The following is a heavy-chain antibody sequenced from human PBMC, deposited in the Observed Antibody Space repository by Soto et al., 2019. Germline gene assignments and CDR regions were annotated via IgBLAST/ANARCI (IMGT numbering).Heavy chain of an antibody. Sequence: QVQLLQSGAEMKRPGASVTVSCKTSGYAFTKYGITWLRQAPGQGLERLGWISPRDGSTYYVPPFQDRVTMTTDTSTGTAYMQLGSLRSDDTAVYYCATDLVSCPSGTCYRAGTSCEFWGQGTLVTVSS. D-gene: IGHD3-16*02. CDR1: GYAFTKYG. CDR3: ATDLVSCPSGTCYRAGTSCEF. V-gene: IGHV1-18*01. J-gene: IGHJ4*02. CDR2: ISPRDGST.